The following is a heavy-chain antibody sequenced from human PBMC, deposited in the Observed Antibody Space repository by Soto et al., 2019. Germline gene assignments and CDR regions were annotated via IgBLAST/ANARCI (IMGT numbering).Heavy chain of an antibody. V-gene: IGHV3-7*01. CDR2: IKQDGSEK. CDR3: ARDGCSSTSCYTDP. J-gene: IGHJ5*02. D-gene: IGHD2-2*02. Sequence: GGSLRLSCAASGFTFSSYWMSWVRQAPGKGLEWVANIKQDGSEKYYVDSVKGRFTISRDNAKNTLYLQMNSLRAEDTAVYYCARDGCSSTSCYTDPWGQGTLVTVSS. CDR1: GFTFSSYW.